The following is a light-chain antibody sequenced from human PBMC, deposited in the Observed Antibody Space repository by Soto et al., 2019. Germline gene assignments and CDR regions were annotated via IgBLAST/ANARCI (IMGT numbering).Light chain of an antibody. V-gene: IGLV2-14*01. J-gene: IGLJ1*01. CDR3: SSLTSGSTRV. CDR1: SSDVGGYDY. CDR2: EVT. Sequence: QSVLTQPPSVSGSPGQSITISCTGTSSDVGGYDYVSWYQQHPDKAPKLIVYEVTHRPSGVSNRFSGSKSGNTAFLTISGLQAEDEADYYCSSLTSGSTRVFGTGTKLTVL.